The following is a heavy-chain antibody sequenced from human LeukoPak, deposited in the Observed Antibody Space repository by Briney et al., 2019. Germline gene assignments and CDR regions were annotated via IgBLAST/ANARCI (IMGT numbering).Heavy chain of an antibody. CDR1: GYSFTSYW. D-gene: IGHD3-3*01. Sequence: GESLKISCKGSGYSFTSYWIGWVRQMPGKGLEWMGIIYPGDSDTRYSPPFQGQITISAGKSISTAYLQWSSLKASDTAMYYCAINYDFWSGSSLYGMDVWGQGTTVTVSS. CDR3: AINYDFWSGSSLYGMDV. CDR2: IYPGDSDT. V-gene: IGHV5-51*01. J-gene: IGHJ6*02.